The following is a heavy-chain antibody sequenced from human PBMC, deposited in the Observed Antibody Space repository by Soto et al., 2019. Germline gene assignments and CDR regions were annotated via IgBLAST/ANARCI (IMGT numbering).Heavy chain of an antibody. CDR1: GFTFSSYA. V-gene: IGHV3-23*01. J-gene: IGHJ4*02. D-gene: IGHD3-22*01. Sequence: PGGSLRLSCAASGFTFSSYAMSWVRQAPGKGLEWVSAISGSGGSTYYADSVKGRFTISRDNSKNTLYLQMNSLRAEDTAVYYCAKFSISSFDDSSGYFDYRRQGPPVTVS. CDR2: ISGSGGST. CDR3: AKFSISSFDDSSGYFDY.